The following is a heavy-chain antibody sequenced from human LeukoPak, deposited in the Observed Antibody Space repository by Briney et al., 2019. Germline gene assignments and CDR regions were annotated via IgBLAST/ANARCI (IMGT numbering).Heavy chain of an antibody. D-gene: IGHD2-15*01. V-gene: IGHV1-18*01. CDR3: ARDRYCSGGSCYSRWFDP. CDR2: ISAYNGNT. J-gene: IGHJ5*02. Sequence: ASVKVSCKASGYTFTSYGISWVRQAPGQGLEWMGWISAYNGNTNYAQKLQGRVTMTTDTSTSTAYMELRSLRSDDTDVYYCARDRYCSGGSCYSRWFDPWGQGTLVTVSS. CDR1: GYTFTSYG.